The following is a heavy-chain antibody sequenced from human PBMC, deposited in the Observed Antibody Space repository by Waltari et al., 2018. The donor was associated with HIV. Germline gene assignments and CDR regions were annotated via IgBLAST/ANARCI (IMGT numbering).Heavy chain of an antibody. CDR1: GASLSGYH. Sequence: VQVRQWGAGLLKPSETRSLTCAVYGASLSGYHWNWIRQPPGKGLEWIGEINHSGITNYNPSLKSRVTISMDTSKNQFSLKLTSVTAADTAVYYCAISEAVAALIDYWGQGTLVTVSS. V-gene: IGHV4-34*01. CDR2: INHSGIT. D-gene: IGHD6-13*01. CDR3: AISEAVAALIDY. J-gene: IGHJ4*02.